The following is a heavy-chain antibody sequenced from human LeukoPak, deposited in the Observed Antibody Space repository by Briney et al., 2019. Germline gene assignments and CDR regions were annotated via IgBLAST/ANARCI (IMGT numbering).Heavy chain of an antibody. D-gene: IGHD3-22*01. CDR1: GYSISSGYY. Sequence: SETLSLTCTVSGYSISSGYYWGWIRQPPGKGLEWIGSIYHSGSTYYNPSLKSRVTISVDTSKNQFSLKLSSVTAADTAVYYCARAGSYDSSGYLIDWGQGTLVTVSS. V-gene: IGHV4-38-2*02. J-gene: IGHJ4*02. CDR2: IYHSGST. CDR3: ARAGSYDSSGYLID.